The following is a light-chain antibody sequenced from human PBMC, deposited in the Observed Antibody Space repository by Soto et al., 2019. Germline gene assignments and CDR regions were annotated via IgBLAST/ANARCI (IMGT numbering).Light chain of an antibody. CDR1: SGHRAFA. CDR2: LNSDGSH. CDR3: QTWGTGFRV. Sequence: QLVLTQSPSASASLGASVKLTCTLSSGHRAFAIAWHQQQPEKGPRYLMKLNSDGSHTRGDGIPDRFSGSSSGAERYLTISRLQSEDEAEYYCQTWGTGFRVFGGGTKLTVL. J-gene: IGLJ3*02. V-gene: IGLV4-69*01.